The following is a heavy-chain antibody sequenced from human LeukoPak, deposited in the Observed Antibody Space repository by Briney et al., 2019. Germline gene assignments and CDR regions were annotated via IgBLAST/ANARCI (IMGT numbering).Heavy chain of an antibody. CDR3: AREVVQDYYDSSGYYYWSRGWFDP. CDR1: GFTFSDYY. V-gene: IGHV3-11*01. D-gene: IGHD3-22*01. Sequence: PGGSLRLSCAASGFTFSDYYMSWIRQAPGKGLEWVSYISSSGSTIYYADSVKGRFTISRDNAKNSLYLQMNSLRAEDTAVYYCAREVVQDYYDSSGYYYWSRGWFDPWGQGTLVTASS. J-gene: IGHJ5*02. CDR2: ISSSGSTI.